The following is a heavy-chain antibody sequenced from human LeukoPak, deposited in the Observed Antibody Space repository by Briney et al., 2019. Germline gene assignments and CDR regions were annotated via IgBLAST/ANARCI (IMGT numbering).Heavy chain of an antibody. CDR2: INQDGSEK. V-gene: IGHV3-7*01. CDR3: ARGRGYSNFDY. CDR1: RFAFSTYW. Sequence: GGSLRLSCAASRFAFSTYWMSWARQAPGKGLEWVANINQDGSEKYYLDSVEGRFTISRDNAKNSLYLQMNSLRAEDTAVYYCARGRGYSNFDYWGQGTLVTVSS. J-gene: IGHJ4*02. D-gene: IGHD4-11*01.